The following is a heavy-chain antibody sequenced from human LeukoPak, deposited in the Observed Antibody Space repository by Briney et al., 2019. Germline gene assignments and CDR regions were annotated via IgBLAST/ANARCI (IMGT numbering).Heavy chain of an antibody. CDR3: ATHYDFWSGYGY. V-gene: IGHV1-8*03. J-gene: IGHJ4*02. D-gene: IGHD3-3*01. CDR1: GYTFTSYD. CDR2: MNPNSGNT. Sequence: GASVKVSCKASGYTFTSYDINWVRQATGQGLEWMGWMNPNSGNTGYAQKFQGRVTITRNTSISTAYMELSSLRSEDTAVYYCATHYDFWSGYGYWGQGTLVTVSS.